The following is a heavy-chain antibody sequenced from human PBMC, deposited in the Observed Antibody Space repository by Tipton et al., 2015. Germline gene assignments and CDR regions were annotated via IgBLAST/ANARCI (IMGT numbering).Heavy chain of an antibody. CDR1: GFIFSNYG. D-gene: IGHD2-8*02. Sequence: SLRLSCAASGFIFSNYGMHWVRQAPGKGLEWVSFISYDGTKRYYADSVKGRFTISRDNAKKSVFLQMNSLRTEDTAVYYCAKGGWGGGVSFDYWGRGTLVTVSS. CDR3: AKGGWGGGVSFDY. V-gene: IGHV3-30*18. CDR2: ISYDGTKR. J-gene: IGHJ4*02.